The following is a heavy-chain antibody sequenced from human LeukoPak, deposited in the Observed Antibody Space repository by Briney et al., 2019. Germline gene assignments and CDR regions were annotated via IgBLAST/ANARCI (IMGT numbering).Heavy chain of an antibody. J-gene: IGHJ4*02. CDR3: ARASSSGYRGADF. Sequence: GGSLTLSCAVSGFPFSSYWKSWVRHAPGKGLEWVANIKQDGSEKYHVDSVKGRFTISRDNAKNSLYLQMNSLRAEDTAVYYCARASSSGYRGADFWGQGTLVTVSS. D-gene: IGHD3-22*01. CDR2: IKQDGSEK. CDR1: GFPFSSYW. V-gene: IGHV3-7*01.